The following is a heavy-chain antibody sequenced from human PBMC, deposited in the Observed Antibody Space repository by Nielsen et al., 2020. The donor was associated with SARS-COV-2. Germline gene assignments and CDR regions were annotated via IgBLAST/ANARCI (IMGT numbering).Heavy chain of an antibody. Sequence: GESLKISCAASGFEFSTYGFHWVRQAPGKRLEWVANIWYDGTKQSYADAVKGRFTISRDDSKKTVYLQMNSLRAEDTAVYYCVQATTIDQWGQGTLVTVSS. CDR1: GFEFSTYG. D-gene: IGHD4-11*01. CDR3: VQATTIDQ. CDR2: IWYDGTKQ. V-gene: IGHV3-33*01. J-gene: IGHJ4*02.